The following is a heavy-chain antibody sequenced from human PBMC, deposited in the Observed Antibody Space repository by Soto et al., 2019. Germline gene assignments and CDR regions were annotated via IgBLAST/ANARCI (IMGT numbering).Heavy chain of an antibody. CDR2: ISGSGGST. V-gene: IGHV3-23*01. J-gene: IGHJ4*02. CDR3: AKRATGTYFDY. D-gene: IGHD1-1*01. CDR1: GFTFSNYA. Sequence: EVQLLESGGGLVQPGGSLRLSCAASGFTFSNYAMNWVRQAPGKGLEWVSVISGSGGSTYYADSVKGRFTISIDNSKNTLYLQMNSLRAEDTAVYYCAKRATGTYFDYWGQGTLVTVSS.